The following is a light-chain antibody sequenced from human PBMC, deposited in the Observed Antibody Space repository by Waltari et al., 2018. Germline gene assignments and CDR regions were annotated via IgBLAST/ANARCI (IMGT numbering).Light chain of an antibody. CDR2: GAS. J-gene: IGKJ3*01. CDR1: QSVSNN. CDR3: QQANSFPLT. Sequence: EIVMTQSPATLSVSPGERATLSCRASQSVSNNLAWYQQKPGQAPRLLIYGASARATGIPARFSGGGSGTEFTLTISSLQPEDFATYYCQQANSFPLTFGPGTKVDIK. V-gene: IGKV3-15*01.